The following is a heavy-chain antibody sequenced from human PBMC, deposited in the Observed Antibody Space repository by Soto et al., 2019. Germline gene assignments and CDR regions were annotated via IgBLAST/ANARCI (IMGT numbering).Heavy chain of an antibody. CDR1: GGSISSSSYY. D-gene: IGHD2-2*02. CDR3: ARFVRSCSGTTCYTRADV. V-gene: IGHV4-39*07. J-gene: IGHJ6*02. CDR2: IYYSGST. Sequence: SETLSLTCTVSGGSISSSSYYWGWIRQPPGKGLEWIGSIYYSGSTNYNPSLKSRVTMSVDTSKNQFSLKLRSVIVADTAVYHCARFVRSCSGTTCYTRADVWGQGTTVTVSS.